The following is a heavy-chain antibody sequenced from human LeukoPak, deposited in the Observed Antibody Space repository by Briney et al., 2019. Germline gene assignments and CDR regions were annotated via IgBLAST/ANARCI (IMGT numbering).Heavy chain of an antibody. CDR2: IYYSGST. V-gene: IGHV4-39*01. D-gene: IGHD5-18*01. J-gene: IGHJ4*02. CDR1: GGPISSGHW. CDR3: ARHGPTLDTAMGETMDY. Sequence: PSETLSLTCSVSGGPISSGHWWTWVRQPPGKGLEWIGSIYYSGSTYYNPSLKSRVTISVDTSKNQFSLKLSSVTAADTAVYYCARHGPTLDTAMGETMDYWGQGTLVTVSS.